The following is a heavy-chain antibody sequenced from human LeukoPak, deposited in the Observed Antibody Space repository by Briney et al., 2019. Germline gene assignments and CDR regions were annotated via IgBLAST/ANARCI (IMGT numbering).Heavy chain of an antibody. D-gene: IGHD3-16*01. CDR1: GFTVSGNY. Sequence: GGSLRLSCAASGFTVSGNYMSWVRQAPGKGLEWVSVTYSSDNTYYIDSVKGRFTISRDNSKNTLYLQMNSLRAEDTAVYYCAGRRVLDASFDYWGQGTLVTVSS. CDR3: AGRRVLDASFDY. V-gene: IGHV3-66*02. J-gene: IGHJ4*02. CDR2: TYSSDNT.